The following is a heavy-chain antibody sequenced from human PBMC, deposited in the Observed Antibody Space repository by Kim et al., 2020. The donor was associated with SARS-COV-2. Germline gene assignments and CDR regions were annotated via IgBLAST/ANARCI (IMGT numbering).Heavy chain of an antibody. J-gene: IGHJ4*02. V-gene: IGHV3-30*01. D-gene: IGHD1-26*01. Sequence: ADSVKGRLTCSRDNSKNTLYLEMNTLGAEDTAVYYWARDAIGATRYYFDYWGLGTLVTVSS. CDR3: ARDAIGATRYYFDY.